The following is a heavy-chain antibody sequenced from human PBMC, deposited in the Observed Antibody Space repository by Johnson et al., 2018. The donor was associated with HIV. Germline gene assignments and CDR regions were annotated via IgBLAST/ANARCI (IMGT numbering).Heavy chain of an antibody. Sequence: EVQLVESGGGLVQPGGSLRLSCVVSGYTFSNYWMSWVRQAPGKGLEYVSAISSNGGSTYYANSVKGRFTISRDNSKNTLYLQMGSLRAEDMAVYYCARESTATRGDAFDIWGQGTMVTVSS. D-gene: IGHD4-17*01. V-gene: IGHV3-64*01. CDR3: ARESTATRGDAFDI. CDR2: ISSNGGST. CDR1: GYTFSNYW. J-gene: IGHJ3*02.